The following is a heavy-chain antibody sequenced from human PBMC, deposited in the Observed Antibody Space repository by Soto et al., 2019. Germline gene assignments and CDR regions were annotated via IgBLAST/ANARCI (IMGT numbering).Heavy chain of an antibody. D-gene: IGHD6-13*01. J-gene: IGHJ3*02. CDR3: AKLVAAAGTDAFDI. Sequence: GGSLRLSCAASGFTFSSYGMHWVRQAPGKGLEWVAVISYDGSNKYYADSVKGRFTISRDNSKNTLYLQMSSLRAEDTAVYYCAKLVAAAGTDAFDIWGQGTMVTVSS. CDR2: ISYDGSNK. CDR1: GFTFSSYG. V-gene: IGHV3-30*18.